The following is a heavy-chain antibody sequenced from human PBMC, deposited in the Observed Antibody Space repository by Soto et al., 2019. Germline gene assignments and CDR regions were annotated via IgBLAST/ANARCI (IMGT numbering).Heavy chain of an antibody. V-gene: IGHV4-59*01. CDR1: GGSISSYY. Sequence: QVQLQESGPGLVKPSETLSLTCTVSGGSISSYYWSWIRQPPGKGLEWIGYIFYSGSTNYNPSLSSRVTISVDTSKTQFSLTLSSVTAADTAVYYCARRYGSAFDIWGHGTMVTVSS. CDR2: IFYSGST. J-gene: IGHJ3*02. D-gene: IGHD4-17*01. CDR3: ARRYGSAFDI.